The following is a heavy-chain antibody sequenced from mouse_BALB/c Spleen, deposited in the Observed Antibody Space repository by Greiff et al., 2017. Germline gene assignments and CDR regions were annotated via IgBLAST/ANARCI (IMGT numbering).Heavy chain of an antibody. J-gene: IGHJ2*01. CDR1: GFTFSSYG. D-gene: IGHD4-1*01. V-gene: IGHV5-6*01. CDR3: ARHVANWDVPYFDY. CDR2: ISSGGSYT. Sequence: EVHLVESGGDLVKPGGSLKLSCAASGFTFSSYGMSWVRQTPDKRLEWVATISSGGSYTYYPDSVKGRFTISRDNAKNTLYLQMSSLKSEDTAMYYCARHVANWDVPYFDYGGQGTTLTVSS.